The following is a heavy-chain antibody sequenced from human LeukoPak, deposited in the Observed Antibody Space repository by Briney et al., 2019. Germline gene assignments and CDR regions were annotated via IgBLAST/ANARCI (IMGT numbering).Heavy chain of an antibody. CDR2: INPNSGGT. CDR1: GYTLSDYF. V-gene: IGHV1-2*02. CDR3: ARDYYGLDL. Sequence: ASVTVSCKASGYTLSDYFLHWVRQAPGQGLEWMGWINPNSGGTNYAQKFQGRVTITRERSIKTAYMDLSSLRSDDTAVYYCARDYYGLDLWGQGTTVTVSS. J-gene: IGHJ6*02.